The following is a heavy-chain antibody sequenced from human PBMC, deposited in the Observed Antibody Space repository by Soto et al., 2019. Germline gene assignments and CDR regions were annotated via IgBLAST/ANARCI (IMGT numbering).Heavy chain of an antibody. Sequence: SVKVSCKASGGTFSSYAISWVRQAPGQGLEWMGGIIPIFGTANYAQKFQGRVTITADESTSTAYMELSSLRSEDTAVYYCAGKGPEAVDIVGYNAPPRNQNNWFDPWGQGTLVTVSS. CDR2: IIPIFGTA. J-gene: IGHJ5*02. D-gene: IGHD5-12*01. CDR3: AGKGPEAVDIVGYNAPPRNQNNWFDP. CDR1: GGTFSSYA. V-gene: IGHV1-69*13.